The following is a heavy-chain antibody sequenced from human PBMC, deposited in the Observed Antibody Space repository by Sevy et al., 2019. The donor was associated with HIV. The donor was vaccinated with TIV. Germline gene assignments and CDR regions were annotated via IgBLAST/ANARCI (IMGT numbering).Heavy chain of an antibody. D-gene: IGHD5-18*01. J-gene: IGHJ6*02. Sequence: GGSLRLSCTASGFTFGDYAMSWFRQAPGKGLEWVGFIRSKAYGGTTEYAASVKGRFTISRDDSKSIAYLQMNSLKTEDTAVYYCTRLAMDPYYYYGMDVWGQGTTVTVSS. V-gene: IGHV3-49*03. CDR1: GFTFGDYA. CDR3: TRLAMDPYYYYGMDV. CDR2: IRSKAYGGTT.